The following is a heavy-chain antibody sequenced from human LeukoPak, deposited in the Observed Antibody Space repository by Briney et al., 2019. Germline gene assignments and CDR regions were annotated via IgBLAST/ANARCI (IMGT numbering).Heavy chain of an antibody. Sequence: GGSLRLSCAASGFTFSSYAMHWVRQAPGKGLEYVSAISSNGGSTYYANSVKGKFTISRDNSKNTLHLQMGSLRAEDMAVYYCARSHTYYDFWSGYSALDYWGQGTLVTVSS. D-gene: IGHD3-3*01. CDR3: ARSHTYYDFWSGYSALDY. CDR1: GFTFSSYA. J-gene: IGHJ4*02. CDR2: ISSNGGST. V-gene: IGHV3-64*01.